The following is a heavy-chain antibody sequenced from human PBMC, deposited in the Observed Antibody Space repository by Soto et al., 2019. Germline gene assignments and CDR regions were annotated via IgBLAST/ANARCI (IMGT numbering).Heavy chain of an antibody. Sequence: GGSLRLSCAASGFTFSNYAMNWVRQAPGKGLEWVSAISSSADSTYHADSGKGRFTISRDNSNNTLSLQMDSLRAEDTAVYYCARGLGYCSSSSCPLDYWGRGTLVTVSS. CDR1: GFTFSNYA. CDR3: ARGLGYCSSSSCPLDY. CDR2: ISSSADST. D-gene: IGHD2-2*01. V-gene: IGHV3-23*01. J-gene: IGHJ4*02.